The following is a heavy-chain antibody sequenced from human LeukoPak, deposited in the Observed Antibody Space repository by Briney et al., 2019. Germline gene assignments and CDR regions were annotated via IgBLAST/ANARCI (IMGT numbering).Heavy chain of an antibody. V-gene: IGHV3-23*01. Sequence: GGSLRLSCAASEFTFSSYGMSWVRQAPGKGLEWVSSISGSGGSTQYADSVQGRFAISRDTSKNTLYLQMNSLRVEDTAVYFCARDPNGDYIGTFDMWGRGTMVSVSS. D-gene: IGHD4-17*01. CDR3: ARDPNGDYIGTFDM. CDR1: EFTFSSYG. J-gene: IGHJ3*02. CDR2: ISGSGGST.